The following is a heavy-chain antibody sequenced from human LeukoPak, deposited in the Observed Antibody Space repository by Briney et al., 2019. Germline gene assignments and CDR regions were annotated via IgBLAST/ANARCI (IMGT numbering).Heavy chain of an antibody. Sequence: GGSLRLSCAASGFTFSSYAMHWVRQAPGKGPEWVANIAHDGGEEYYADSVKGRFTISRDNSKNTLFLQLNSLRVEDTALYYCARDLTGGWGYDHWGQGTLVTVSS. J-gene: IGHJ4*02. CDR3: ARDLTGGWGYDH. V-gene: IGHV3-30*01. CDR1: GFTFSSYA. D-gene: IGHD6-19*01. CDR2: IAHDGGEE.